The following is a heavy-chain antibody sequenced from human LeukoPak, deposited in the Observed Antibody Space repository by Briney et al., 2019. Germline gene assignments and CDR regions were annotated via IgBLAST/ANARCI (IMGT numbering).Heavy chain of an antibody. CDR2: INPNSGGT. CDR3: ARSLMTYYYDSSAGDY. J-gene: IGHJ4*02. D-gene: IGHD3-22*01. CDR1: GYTFTGYY. Sequence: ASVKVSCKASGYTFTGYYMHWVRQAPGQGLEWMGWINPNSGGTNYAQKFQGRVTMTRDTSISTAYMELSRLRSDDTAVYYCARSLMTYYYDSSAGDYWGQGTLVTVSS. V-gene: IGHV1-2*02.